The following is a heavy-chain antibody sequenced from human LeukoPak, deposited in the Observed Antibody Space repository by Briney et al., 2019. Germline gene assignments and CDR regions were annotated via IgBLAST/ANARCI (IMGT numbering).Heavy chain of an antibody. D-gene: IGHD6-19*01. V-gene: IGHV4-59*12. CDR2: IYHSGST. Sequence: SETLSLTCTVSGGSISSYYWSWIRQPPGKGLEWIGEIYHSGSTNYNPSLKSRVTISLDKSKNQFSLKLSSVTAADTAVYYCARWAVAGTGGYFDYWGQGTLVTVSS. J-gene: IGHJ4*02. CDR1: GGSISSYY. CDR3: ARWAVAGTGGYFDY.